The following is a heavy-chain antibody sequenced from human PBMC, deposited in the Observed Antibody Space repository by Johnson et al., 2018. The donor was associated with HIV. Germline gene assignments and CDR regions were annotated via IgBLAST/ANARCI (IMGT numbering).Heavy chain of an antibody. CDR2: IGTAGDT. J-gene: IGHJ3*02. CDR1: GFTFSSYD. D-gene: IGHD1-26*01. Sequence: VQLVESGGGLVQPGGSLRLSCAASGFTFSSYDMHWVRQATGKGLEWVSAIGTAGDTYYPGSVKGRFTISRENAKNSLYLQMNSLRAGDTAVYYCARVQHPRGGYYVAPRGDAFDIWGQGTMVTVSS. CDR3: ARVQHPRGGYYVAPRGDAFDI. V-gene: IGHV3-13*01.